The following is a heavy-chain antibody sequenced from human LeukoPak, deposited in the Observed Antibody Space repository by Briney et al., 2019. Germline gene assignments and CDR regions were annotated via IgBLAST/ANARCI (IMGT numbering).Heavy chain of an antibody. Sequence: ASVKVSCKASGYTFTSYYMHWVRQAPGQGLEWMGIINPSGGSTNYAQKFQGRVTMTRDMSTSSVYMELSSLRSEDTAVYYCARDGVAGVYYFDYWGQGTLVTVSS. CDR3: ARDGVAGVYYFDY. J-gene: IGHJ4*02. D-gene: IGHD6-19*01. V-gene: IGHV1-46*01. CDR2: INPSGGST. CDR1: GYTFTSYY.